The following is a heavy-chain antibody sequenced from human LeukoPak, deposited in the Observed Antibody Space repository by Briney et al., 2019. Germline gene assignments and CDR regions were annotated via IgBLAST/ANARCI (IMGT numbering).Heavy chain of an antibody. CDR1: GFSFSNYA. CDR3: ARDPSRGYNYYSYMDV. D-gene: IGHD6-13*01. V-gene: IGHV3-48*01. Sequence: GGSLRLSCAASGFSFSNYAMNWVRQAPGKGLEWVLYISGSSAAIYYADSVEGRFTISRDKAKNSLYLQMNSLRAEDTAVYYCARDPSRGYNYYSYMDVWGKGTTVTVSS. CDR2: ISGSSAAI. J-gene: IGHJ6*03.